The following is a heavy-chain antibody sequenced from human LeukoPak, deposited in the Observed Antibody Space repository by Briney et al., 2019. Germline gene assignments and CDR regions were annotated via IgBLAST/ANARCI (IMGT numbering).Heavy chain of an antibody. CDR3: ARTPPPTIVGAHYFDY. Sequence: PLASVKVSCKASGYTFTSYGINWVRQAPGQGLEWMGWISTYNGYTNYAQNLQGRVTTTTDTSASTVYLELRSLRSDDTAVYYCARTPPPTIVGAHYFDYWGQGTLVTVSS. CDR1: GYTFTSYG. CDR2: ISTYNGYT. J-gene: IGHJ4*02. D-gene: IGHD1-26*01. V-gene: IGHV1-18*01.